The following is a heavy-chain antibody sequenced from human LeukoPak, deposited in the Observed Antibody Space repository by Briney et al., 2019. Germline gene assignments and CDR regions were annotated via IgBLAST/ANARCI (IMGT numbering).Heavy chain of an antibody. CDR1: GGPFSGYY. Sequence: PSETLSLTCAVYGGPFSGYYWSWIRQPPGKGLEWIGEINHSGSTNYNPSLKSRVTISVDTSKNQFSLKLSSVTAADTAVYYCARVSSGSPRDYWGQGTLVTVSS. D-gene: IGHD6-13*01. CDR2: INHSGST. CDR3: ARVSSGSPRDY. V-gene: IGHV4-34*01. J-gene: IGHJ4*02.